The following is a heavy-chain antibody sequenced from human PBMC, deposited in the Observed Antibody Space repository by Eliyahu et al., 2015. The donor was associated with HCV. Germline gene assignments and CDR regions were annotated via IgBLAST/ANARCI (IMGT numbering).Heavy chain of an antibody. D-gene: IGHD3-10*01. V-gene: IGHV3-15*01. J-gene: IGHJ6*03. Sequence: EVQLVESGGGLVKPGGSLRLSCAASGFTFSKAWMSWVRHXAPGGGQGIGRIKSKTDGGTTDYAAPVKGRFTISRDDSKSTLYLQMNSLKTEDTAVYYCTTGAPGGFDYYLDVWGQGTTVTVSS. CDR1: GFTFSKAW. CDR2: IKSKTDGGTT. CDR3: TTGAPGGFDYYLDV.